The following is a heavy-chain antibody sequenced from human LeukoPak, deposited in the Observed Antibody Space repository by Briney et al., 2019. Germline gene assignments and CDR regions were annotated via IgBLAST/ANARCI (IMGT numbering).Heavy chain of an antibody. CDR3: TRDLLVGATPGDY. Sequence: GGSLRLSCAASGFTFSSYAMSWVRQAPGKGLVWVSRIKTDGSSTSYADSVKGRFTISRDNAKNTLYLQLNGLRVEDTAIYYCTRDLLVGATPGDYWGQGTLVTVSS. V-gene: IGHV3-74*01. CDR1: GFTFSSYA. CDR2: IKTDGSST. D-gene: IGHD1-26*01. J-gene: IGHJ4*02.